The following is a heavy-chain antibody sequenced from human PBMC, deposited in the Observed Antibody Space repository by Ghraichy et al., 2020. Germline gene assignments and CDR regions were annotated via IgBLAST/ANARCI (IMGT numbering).Heavy chain of an antibody. CDR2: IYPVDSDT. CDR3: AASVVVAATHEEYYGMDV. V-gene: IGHV5-51*01. CDR1: GYSFTSYW. Sequence: GESLNISCKGSGYSFTSYWIGWVRQMPGKALEWMGIIYPVDSDTRYSPSFQGQVTISADKSISTAYLQWSSLKASDTAMYYCAASVVVAATHEEYYGMDVWGQGTTVTVSS. J-gene: IGHJ6*02. D-gene: IGHD2-15*01.